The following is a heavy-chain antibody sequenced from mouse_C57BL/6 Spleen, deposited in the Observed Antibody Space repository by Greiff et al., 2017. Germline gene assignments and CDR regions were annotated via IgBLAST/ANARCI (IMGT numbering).Heavy chain of an antibody. Sequence: EVQRVESGGGLVKPGGSLKLSCAASGFTFSSYAMSWVRQTPEKRLEWVATISDGGSYTYYPDNVKGRFTISRDNAKNNLYLQMSHLKSEDTAMYYCAREGNGNFGGFDYWGQGTTLTVSS. J-gene: IGHJ2*01. CDR2: ISDGGSYT. V-gene: IGHV5-4*01. CDR1: GFTFSSYA. D-gene: IGHD2-1*01. CDR3: AREGNGNFGGFDY.